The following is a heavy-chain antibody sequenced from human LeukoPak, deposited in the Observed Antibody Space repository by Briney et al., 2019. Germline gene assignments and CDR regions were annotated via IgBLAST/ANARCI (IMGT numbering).Heavy chain of an antibody. D-gene: IGHD4-23*01. V-gene: IGHV3-7*03. Sequence: GGSLRLSCATSGLTFNIDWMNWVRQAPGKGLEWVANIKPDGSAKSYVDSVRGRFTISRDNAKESLFLQMNSLRADDTAVYYCARGLRWPDFCGQGTLVTVSS. CDR3: ARGLRWPDF. CDR2: IKPDGSAK. CDR1: GLTFNIDW. J-gene: IGHJ4*02.